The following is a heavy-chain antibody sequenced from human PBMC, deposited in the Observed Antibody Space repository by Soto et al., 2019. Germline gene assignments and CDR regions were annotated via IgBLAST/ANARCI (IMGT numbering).Heavy chain of an antibody. Sequence: QVQLVQSGAEVKKPGSSVKVSCKASGGTFNSNSLSWVRQAPGQGLEWMGGIIPIFGSATYAQKFQGRVTIAAXESTSTAYMEVSSLRYEDTAVYYCARNPLSSAAEIHYGMDVWGQGTTVTVSS. CDR1: GGTFNSNS. J-gene: IGHJ6*02. CDR3: ARNPLSSAAEIHYGMDV. CDR2: IIPIFGSA. V-gene: IGHV1-69*12. D-gene: IGHD6-13*01.